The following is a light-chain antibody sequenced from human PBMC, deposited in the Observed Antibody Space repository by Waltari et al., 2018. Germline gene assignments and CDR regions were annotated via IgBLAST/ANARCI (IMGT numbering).Light chain of an antibody. CDR1: SSNIGSNS. Sequence: QSVLTQPPSASGTPGQRVPIPCSGSSSNIGSNSVYWYQQLPGTAPKLLIYRNNQRPSGVPDRFSGSKSGTSASLAISGLRSEDEADYYCAAWDDSLSGCYVFGTGTKVTVL. J-gene: IGLJ1*01. V-gene: IGLV1-47*01. CDR2: RNN. CDR3: AAWDDSLSGCYV.